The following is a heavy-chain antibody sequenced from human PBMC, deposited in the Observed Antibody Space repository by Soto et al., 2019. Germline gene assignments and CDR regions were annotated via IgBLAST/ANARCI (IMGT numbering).Heavy chain of an antibody. CDR2: ISGSGGST. CDR1: GFTFSSYA. J-gene: IGHJ4*02. Sequence: PGGSLRLSSAASGFTFSSYAMSWVRQAPGKGLEWVSAISGSGGSTYYADSVKGRFTISRDNSKNTLYLQMNSLRAEDTAVYYCAKGYYDFWSGSFGPQYYFDYWGQGTLVTVSS. CDR3: AKGYYDFWSGSFGPQYYFDY. V-gene: IGHV3-23*01. D-gene: IGHD3-3*01.